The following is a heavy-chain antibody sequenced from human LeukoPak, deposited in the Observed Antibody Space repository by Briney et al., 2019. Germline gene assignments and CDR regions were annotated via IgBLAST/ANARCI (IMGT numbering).Heavy chain of an antibody. V-gene: IGHV4-38-2*02. CDR2: IYHSGST. J-gene: IGHJ6*03. Sequence: SETLSLTCTVSGYSISSGYYWGWIRQPPGKGLEWIGSIYHSGSTYYNPSLKSRVTISVDTSKNQFSLKLSSVTAADTAVYYCARVHGGRYYYYMDVWGEGTTVTVSS. D-gene: IGHD3-3*01. CDR1: GYSISSGYY. CDR3: ARVHGGRYYYYMDV.